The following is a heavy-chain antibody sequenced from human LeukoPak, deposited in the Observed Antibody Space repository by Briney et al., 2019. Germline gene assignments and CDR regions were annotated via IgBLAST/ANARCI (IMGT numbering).Heavy chain of an antibody. Sequence: SETLSLTFPVHGGSFSGYYWSWIRQPPGKGLEWIGEINHSGSTNYNPSLKSLVTLSVDTSKNQFSMKLSSVTAADTAVYYCASQRMDSPWGQGTLVTVSS. V-gene: IGHV4-34*01. J-gene: IGHJ5*02. CDR3: ASQRMDSP. D-gene: IGHD3/OR15-3a*01. CDR2: INHSGST. CDR1: GGSFSGYY.